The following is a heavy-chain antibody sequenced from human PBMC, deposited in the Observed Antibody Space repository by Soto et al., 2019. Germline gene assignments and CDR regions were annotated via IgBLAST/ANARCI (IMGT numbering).Heavy chain of an antibody. CDR1: GFTFGDYA. J-gene: IGHJ4*01. Sequence: GGSLRLSCTASGFTFGDYAMHWVRQGPGRGLEWVSGITWNSGKIAYADSVKGRFTIARDDDNNSLYLQMNSLRPEDTALYYCVKDSYADFHRVLSTAEYFFDYWGHGTLVTVSS. CDR3: VKDSYADFHRVLSTAEYFFDY. CDR2: ITWNSGKI. V-gene: IGHV3-9*01. D-gene: IGHD2-15*01.